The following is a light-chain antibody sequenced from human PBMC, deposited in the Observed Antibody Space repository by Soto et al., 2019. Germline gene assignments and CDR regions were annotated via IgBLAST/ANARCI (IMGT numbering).Light chain of an antibody. CDR3: SSYTSSSTLYV. J-gene: IGLJ1*01. CDR2: EVS. Sequence: QPASVSGSPGQSITISCTGTSSDVGGYNYVSWYQQHPGKAPKLMIYEVSNRPSGVSNRFSGSKSGNTASLTISGLQAEDEADYYCSSYTSSSTLYVFGTGTKVTVL. CDR1: SSDVGGYNY. V-gene: IGLV2-14*01.